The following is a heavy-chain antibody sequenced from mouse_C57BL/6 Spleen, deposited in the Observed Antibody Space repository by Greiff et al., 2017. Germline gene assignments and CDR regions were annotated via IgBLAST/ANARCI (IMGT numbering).Heavy chain of an antibody. CDR1: GYTFTSYW. Sequence: VQLQQSGAELVRPGTSVKLSCKASGYTFTSYWMHWVKQRPGQGLEWIGVIDPSDSYTNYNQKFKGKATLTVDTSSSTAYMQLSSLTSEDSAVYYCAREGVLRSQFAYWGQGTLVTVSA. D-gene: IGHD1-1*01. V-gene: IGHV1-59*01. CDR2: IDPSDSYT. CDR3: AREGVLRSQFAY. J-gene: IGHJ3*01.